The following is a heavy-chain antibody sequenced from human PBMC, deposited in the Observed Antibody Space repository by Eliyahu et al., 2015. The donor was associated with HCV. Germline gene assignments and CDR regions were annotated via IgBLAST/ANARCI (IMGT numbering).Heavy chain of an antibody. D-gene: IGHD3-3*01. CDR1: GFTFSSYW. Sequence: EVQLVESGGGLVQPGGSLRLSCAASGFTFSSYWMSWVRQAPGKGLEWVANIKQDGSEKYYVDSVKGRFTISRDNAKNSLYLQMNSLRAEDTAVYFCARAYSQGIGEVDYWGQGTLVTVSS. V-gene: IGHV3-7*04. CDR2: IKQDGSEK. CDR3: ARAYSQGIGEVDY. J-gene: IGHJ4*02.